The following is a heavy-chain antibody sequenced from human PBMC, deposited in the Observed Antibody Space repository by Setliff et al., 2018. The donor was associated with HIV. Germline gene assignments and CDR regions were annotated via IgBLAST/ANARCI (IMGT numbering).Heavy chain of an antibody. Sequence: SETLSLTCTVSGGSISGYYWSWIRQSPGKGLEWIGYIYTSGSTKYNPSLKSRVTISLDSSKNQFSLKLSSVTAADTAVYYCASLFHDTSAPWLYYFDYWGQGTLVTVSS. J-gene: IGHJ4*02. V-gene: IGHV4-4*08. CDR3: ASLFHDTSAPWLYYFDY. CDR2: IYTSGST. CDR1: GGSISGYY. D-gene: IGHD3-22*01.